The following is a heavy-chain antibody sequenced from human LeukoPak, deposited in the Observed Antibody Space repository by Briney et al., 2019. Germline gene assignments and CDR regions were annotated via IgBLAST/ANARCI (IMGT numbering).Heavy chain of an antibody. CDR2: IHYSGAT. CDR1: GDSISGYF. D-gene: IGHD3-3*01. Sequence: SETLSLTCTVSGDSISGYFWSWIRQTPGKGLEWIGYIHYSGATNYNPSLKSRVTISVDTSKNQFSLKLSSVTAADTAVYYCARGRKIFGVVIGAFDIWGQGTMVTVSS. V-gene: IGHV4-59*01. J-gene: IGHJ3*02. CDR3: ARGRKIFGVVIGAFDI.